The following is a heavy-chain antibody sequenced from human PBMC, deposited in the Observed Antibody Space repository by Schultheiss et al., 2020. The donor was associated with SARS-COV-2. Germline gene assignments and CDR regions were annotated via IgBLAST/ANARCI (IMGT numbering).Heavy chain of an antibody. V-gene: IGHV4-34*01. CDR3: ARGSSKSASGA. Sequence: SETLSLTCAVYGGSFSGNYWSWIRQHPGKGLEWIGYIYHSGSTNYNPSLKSRVTISVDTSKNQFSLKLSSVTAADTAVYYCARGSSKSASGAWGQGTLVTVSS. CDR1: GGSFSGNY. CDR2: IYHSGST. D-gene: IGHD5/OR15-5a*01. J-gene: IGHJ5*02.